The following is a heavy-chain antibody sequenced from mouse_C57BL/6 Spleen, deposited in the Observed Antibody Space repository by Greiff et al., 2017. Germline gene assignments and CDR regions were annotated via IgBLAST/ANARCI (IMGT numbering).Heavy chain of an antibody. J-gene: IGHJ2*01. Sequence: EVQLQQSGPGLVKPSQSLSLTCSVTGYSITSGYYWNWLRQFPGNKLEWMDYISYHGSTNYNPSLKNRISITRDTSKNQYFLKLNSVTTEDTATYYCARDKGLNYFDYWGQGTTLTVSS. CDR2: ISYHGST. CDR3: ARDKGLNYFDY. D-gene: IGHD1-3*01. CDR1: GYSITSGYY. V-gene: IGHV3-6*01.